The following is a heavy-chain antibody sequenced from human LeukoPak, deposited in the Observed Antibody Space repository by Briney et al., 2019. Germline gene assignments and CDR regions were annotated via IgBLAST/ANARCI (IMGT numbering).Heavy chain of an antibody. CDR3: ARERLDSGSYYIDY. CDR1: GGSFSGYY. V-gene: IGHV4-34*01. CDR2: INHSGST. D-gene: IGHD1-26*01. J-gene: IGHJ4*02. Sequence: SETLSLTCAVYGGSFSGYYWSWIRQPPGKGLEWIGEINHSGSTNYNPSLKSRVTISVDTSKNQFSLKLSSVTAADTAVYYCARERLDSGSYYIDYWGQGTLVTVSS.